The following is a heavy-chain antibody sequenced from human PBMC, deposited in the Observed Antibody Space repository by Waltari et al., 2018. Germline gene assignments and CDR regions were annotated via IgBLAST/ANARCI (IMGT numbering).Heavy chain of an antibody. V-gene: IGHV4-59*01. CDR1: GGSLSTSS. D-gene: IGHD4-4*01. Sequence: QLQLQESGPGLVKPSETLSLTCTVSGGSLSTSSWSWIRQPPGKGLEWIGYVYYSGSTKYNPSLKGRVTMSVDTSKNQFSLQLTSVTAADTAVYYCARENSNYFIGWIDPWGQGTLVTVSS. J-gene: IGHJ5*02. CDR3: ARENSNYFIGWIDP. CDR2: VYYSGST.